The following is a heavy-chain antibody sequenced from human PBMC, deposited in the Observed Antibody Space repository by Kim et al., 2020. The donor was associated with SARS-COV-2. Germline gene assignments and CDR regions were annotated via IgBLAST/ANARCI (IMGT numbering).Heavy chain of an antibody. V-gene: IGHV6-1*01. Sequence: SQTLSLTCAISGDSVSSNSAAWNWIRQSPSRGLEWLGRTYYRSKWYNDYAVSVKSRITINPDTSKNQFSLQLNSVTPEDTAVYYCARDWTGRGQLEGPLYYYYYGMDVWGQGTTVTVSS. J-gene: IGHJ6*02. CDR3: ARDWTGRGQLEGPLYYYYYGMDV. CDR1: GDSVSSNSAA. CDR2: TYYRSKWYN. D-gene: IGHD6-13*01.